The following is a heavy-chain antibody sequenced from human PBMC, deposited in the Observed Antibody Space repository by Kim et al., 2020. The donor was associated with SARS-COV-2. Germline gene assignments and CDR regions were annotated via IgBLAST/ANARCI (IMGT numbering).Heavy chain of an antibody. Sequence: SETLSLTCTVSGGSISSYYWSWIRQPPGKGLEWIGYIYYSGSTNYNPSLKSRVTISVDTSKNQFSLKLSSVTAADTAVYYCARAFQDYYDSSGYGLGNWFDPGGQGTLVTVSS. D-gene: IGHD3-22*01. V-gene: IGHV4-59*01. CDR3: ARAFQDYYDSSGYGLGNWFDP. J-gene: IGHJ5*02. CDR2: IYYSGST. CDR1: GGSISSYY.